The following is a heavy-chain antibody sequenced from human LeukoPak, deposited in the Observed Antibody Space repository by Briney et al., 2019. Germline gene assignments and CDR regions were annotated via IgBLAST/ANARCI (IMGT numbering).Heavy chain of an antibody. J-gene: IGHJ4*02. V-gene: IGHV3-21*01. CDR3: ARDRYRFDY. D-gene: IGHD1-1*01. Sequence: GGSLRLSCVAPGFTFGKYWMNWVRQAPGKGLEWVSSITSSSSYIYYADSVKGRFTISRDNAKNFLYLQMNSLRAEDTAVYYCARDRYRFDYWGQGTLVTVSS. CDR1: GFTFGKYW. CDR2: ITSSSSYI.